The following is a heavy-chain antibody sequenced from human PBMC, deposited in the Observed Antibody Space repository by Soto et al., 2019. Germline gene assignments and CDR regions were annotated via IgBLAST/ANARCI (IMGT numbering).Heavy chain of an antibody. Sequence: SVKVSCKASGGTFSSYAISWVRQAPGQGLEWMGGIIPTFGTANYAQKFQGRVTITADESTSTAYMELSSLRSEDTAVYYCARGAQYSGYDFGSHPGPKYYYGMDVWGQGTTVTVSS. CDR1: GGTFSSYA. J-gene: IGHJ6*02. CDR2: IIPTFGTA. CDR3: ARGAQYSGYDFGSHPGPKYYYGMDV. V-gene: IGHV1-69*13. D-gene: IGHD5-12*01.